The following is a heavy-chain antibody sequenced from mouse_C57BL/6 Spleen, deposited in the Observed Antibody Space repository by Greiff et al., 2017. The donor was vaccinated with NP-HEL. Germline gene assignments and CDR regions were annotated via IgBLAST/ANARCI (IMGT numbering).Heavy chain of an antibody. D-gene: IGHD1-1*01. J-gene: IGHJ2*01. CDR2: IDPENGDT. V-gene: IGHV14-4*01. CDR3: TKSLYGSSLYYFDY. CDR1: GFNIKDDY. Sequence: VQLKQSGAELVRPGASVKLSCTASGFNIKDDYMHWVKQRPEQGLEWIGWIDPENGDTEYASKFQGKATITADTSSNTAYLQLSSLTSEDTAVYYCTKSLYGSSLYYFDYWGQGTTLTVSS.